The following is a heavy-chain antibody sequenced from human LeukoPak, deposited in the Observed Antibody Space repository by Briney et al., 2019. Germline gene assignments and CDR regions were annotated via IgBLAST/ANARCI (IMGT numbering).Heavy chain of an antibody. CDR3: ASTVGYCSSTSCYRGAEDYYYYGMDV. Sequence: ASVKVSCKASGGTFSSYAISWVRQAPGQGLEWMGRIIPILGIANYAQKFQGRVTITADKSTSTAYMELSSLRSEDTAVYYCASTVGYCSSTSCYRGAEDYYYYGMDVWGQGTTVTVSS. J-gene: IGHJ6*02. CDR1: GGTFSSYA. D-gene: IGHD2-2*02. CDR2: IIPILGIA. V-gene: IGHV1-69*04.